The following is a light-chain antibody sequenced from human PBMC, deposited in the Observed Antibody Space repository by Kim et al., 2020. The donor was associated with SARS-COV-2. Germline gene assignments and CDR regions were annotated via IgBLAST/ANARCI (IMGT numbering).Light chain of an antibody. Sequence: SPGERATLPCRASQSININLAGYQQKPGQAPRLLMYCASTRDTDIPARFSGSGSGTEFTRTISSLQSEDFAVYYCQQYKHWPYIFGPGTKVDIK. CDR3: QQYKHWPYI. CDR1: QSININ. V-gene: IGKV3-15*01. J-gene: IGKJ3*01. CDR2: CAS.